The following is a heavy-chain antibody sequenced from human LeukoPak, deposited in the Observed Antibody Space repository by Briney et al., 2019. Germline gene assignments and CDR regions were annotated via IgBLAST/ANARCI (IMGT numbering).Heavy chain of an antibody. Sequence: SETLSLTCAVYGGSFSGYYWSWIRQPPGKGLEWIGEIIHSGSTNYNPSLKSRVTISVDTSKNQFSLTLSSVTTADTAVYYCARTFPYYYDSSGYSYYYYYMDVRGKGTTVTISS. CDR3: ARTFPYYYDSSGYSYYYYYMDV. D-gene: IGHD3-22*01. V-gene: IGHV4-34*12. J-gene: IGHJ6*03. CDR1: GGSFSGYY. CDR2: IIHSGST.